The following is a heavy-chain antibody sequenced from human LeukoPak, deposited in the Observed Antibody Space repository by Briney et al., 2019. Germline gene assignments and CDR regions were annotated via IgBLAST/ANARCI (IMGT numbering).Heavy chain of an antibody. CDR1: GFTFSSYC. J-gene: IGHJ4*02. V-gene: IGHV3-7*01. CDR2: INQDGSER. CDR3: ARARPNVVVGQPAAHFDS. Sequence: GGSLRLSCVASGFTFSSYCMSWVRQAPGKGLEWVANINQDGSERYQVDSVKGRFTISRDNAQNSVHLQMNGLRDEDTAVYYCARARPNVVVGQPAAHFDSWGQGALVTVSS. D-gene: IGHD6-6*01.